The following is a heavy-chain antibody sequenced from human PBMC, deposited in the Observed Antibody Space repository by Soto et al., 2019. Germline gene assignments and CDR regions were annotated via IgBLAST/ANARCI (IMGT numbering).Heavy chain of an antibody. CDR1: GYTFTSYD. J-gene: IGHJ6*03. CDR3: ARGPDSSSSSDYYYYYYMDV. Sequence: ASVKVSCKASGYTFTSYDINWVRQATGQGLEWMGWMNPNSGNTGYAQKFQGRVTMTRNTSISTAYMELSSPRSEDTAVYYCARGPDSSSSSDYYYYYYMDVWGKGTTVTVSS. D-gene: IGHD6-6*01. V-gene: IGHV1-8*01. CDR2: MNPNSGNT.